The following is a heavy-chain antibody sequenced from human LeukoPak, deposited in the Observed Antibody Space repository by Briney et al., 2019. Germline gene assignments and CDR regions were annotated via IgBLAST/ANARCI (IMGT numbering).Heavy chain of an antibody. CDR1: GFTFSSYG. CDR2: ISASGGRT. D-gene: IGHD3-10*01. V-gene: IGHV3-23*01. Sequence: PGGSLRLSCAASGFTFSSYGMNWVRQASGKGLEWVSGISASGGRTFYADSVKGRFTISRDNSKNTLYLQMNSLRAEDTAVYYCAKSNGYGLIDIWGQGTMVAVSS. CDR3: AKSNGYGLIDI. J-gene: IGHJ3*02.